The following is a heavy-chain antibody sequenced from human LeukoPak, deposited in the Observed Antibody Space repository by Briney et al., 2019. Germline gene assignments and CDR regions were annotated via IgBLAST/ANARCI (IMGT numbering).Heavy chain of an antibody. D-gene: IGHD2-2*01. Sequence: GGSLRLSCAASGFTFSSYSMTWVRQAPGKGLEWVSSISSSSSYIYYADSVKGRFTISRDNAKSSLYLQMNSLRAEDTAVYYCAREIAVPAVYYYYGMDVWGQGTTVTVSS. J-gene: IGHJ6*02. CDR1: GFTFSSYS. V-gene: IGHV3-21*01. CDR3: AREIAVPAVYYYYGMDV. CDR2: ISSSSSYI.